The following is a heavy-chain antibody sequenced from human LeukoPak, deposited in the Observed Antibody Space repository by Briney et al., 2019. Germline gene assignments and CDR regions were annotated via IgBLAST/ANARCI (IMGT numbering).Heavy chain of an antibody. D-gene: IGHD3-10*01. V-gene: IGHV3-30*18. CDR3: AKCYYGSGSYWDAFDI. Sequence: GSLRLSCAASGFTFSSYGLHWVRQAPGKGLEWVAVISYDESDKFYADSVKGRFAVSRDNSKNTLYLQMNSLRAEDTAVYYCAKCYYGSGSYWDAFDIWGQGTMVTVSS. CDR1: GFTFSSYG. J-gene: IGHJ3*02. CDR2: ISYDESDK.